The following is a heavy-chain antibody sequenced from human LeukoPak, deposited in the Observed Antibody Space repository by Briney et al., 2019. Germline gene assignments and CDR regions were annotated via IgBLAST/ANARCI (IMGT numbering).Heavy chain of an antibody. J-gene: IGHJ4*02. CDR1: GGSISSYY. Sequence: PSETLSLTCIVSGGSISSYYWSWIRQPPGKGLEWIGYIYYSGSTNYNPSLKSRVTISVDTSQNQFSLKPSSVTAADTAVYYCARGGYCSGGSCYFDYWGQGTLVTVSS. D-gene: IGHD2-15*01. CDR2: IYYSGST. CDR3: ARGGYCSGGSCYFDY. V-gene: IGHV4-59*01.